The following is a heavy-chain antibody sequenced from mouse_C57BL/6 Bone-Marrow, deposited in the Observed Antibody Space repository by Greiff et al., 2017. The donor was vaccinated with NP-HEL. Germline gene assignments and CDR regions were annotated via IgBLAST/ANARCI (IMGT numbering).Heavy chain of an antibody. CDR3: ARDALNWDGGGYAMDY. CDR1: GFTFSDFY. D-gene: IGHD4-1*02. V-gene: IGHV7-1*01. Sequence: EVKLMESGGGLVQSGRSLRLSCATSGFTFSDFYMEWVRQAPGKGLEWIAASRNKANDYTTEYSASVKGRFIVSRDTSQSILYLQMNALRAEDTAIYYCARDALNWDGGGYAMDYWGQGTSVTVSS. CDR2: SRNKANDYTT. J-gene: IGHJ4*01.